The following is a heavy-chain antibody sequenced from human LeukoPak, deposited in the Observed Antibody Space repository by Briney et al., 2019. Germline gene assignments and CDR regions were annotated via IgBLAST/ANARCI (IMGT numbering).Heavy chain of an antibody. CDR2: INHSGST. V-gene: IGHV4-34*01. D-gene: IGHD1-1*01. Sequence: PETLSLTCAVSGGSFTGYYLSWIRQPPGKGLEWIGEINHSGSTNYNPSLKRRVTISVDTSKNQFSLKLSSVTAADTAVYYCARGLGNSTNVAGNWFDPWGQGTLVTVSS. CDR3: ARGLGNSTNVAGNWFDP. CDR1: GGSFTGYY. J-gene: IGHJ5*02.